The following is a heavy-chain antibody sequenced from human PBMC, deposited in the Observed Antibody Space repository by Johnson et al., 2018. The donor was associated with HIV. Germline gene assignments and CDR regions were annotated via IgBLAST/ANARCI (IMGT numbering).Heavy chain of an antibody. J-gene: IGHJ3*02. CDR1: GFAFSGYA. CDR3: ARDGYYYRSGYWGLDAFHI. Sequence: EVQLLESGGGLVQPGGSLRLSCTASGFAFSGYAMHWVRQAPGKGLEYVSSISSNGGGTYYANSVRGRFTISRDNSKNTLYLQMGSLRGEDMAVYYCARDGYYYRSGYWGLDAFHILGQGTTVTVSS. D-gene: IGHD3-22*01. V-gene: IGHV3-64*01. CDR2: ISSNGGGT.